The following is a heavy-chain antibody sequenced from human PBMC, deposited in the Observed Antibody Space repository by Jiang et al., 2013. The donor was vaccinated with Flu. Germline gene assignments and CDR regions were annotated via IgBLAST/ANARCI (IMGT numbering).Heavy chain of an antibody. CDR2: ISPSGATK. CDR1: GYTFNTYY. CDR3: AKEGVPGRVVDGKEYFFDQ. J-gene: IGHJ4*02. Sequence: QLVESGAEVKKPGASVKVSCKASGYTFNTYYVHWVRQAPGQGLEWMGIISPSGATKTYAQRFRGRLTLTRDTSTNTVYMDLSSLRPEDTAMYYCAKEGVPGRVVDGKEYFFDQWGQGTLVTVSS. V-gene: IGHV1-46*02. D-gene: IGHD6-19*01.